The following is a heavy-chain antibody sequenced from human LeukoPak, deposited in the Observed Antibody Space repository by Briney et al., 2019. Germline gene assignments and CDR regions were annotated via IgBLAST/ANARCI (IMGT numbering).Heavy chain of an antibody. Sequence: GGSLRLSCAASGFTFSSSNMHWVRQAPGTGLEWVTLILYDGSNKYYADSVKGRFTISRDNSKNTLYLQMNSLRAEDTAVYYCARDPGYYGSGSYFDYWGQGTLVTVSS. CDR2: ILYDGSNK. J-gene: IGHJ4*02. D-gene: IGHD3-10*01. CDR3: ARDPGYYGSGSYFDY. CDR1: GFTFSSSN. V-gene: IGHV3-30-3*01.